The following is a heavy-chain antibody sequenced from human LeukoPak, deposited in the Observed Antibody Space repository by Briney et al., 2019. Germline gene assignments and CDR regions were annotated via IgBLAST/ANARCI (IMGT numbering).Heavy chain of an antibody. CDR2: VYPGDSDT. J-gene: IGHJ5*02. V-gene: IGHV5-51*01. CDR3: ARGVAAGGTWSGNWFDP. D-gene: IGHD6-13*01. CDR1: GSSFTSYW. Sequence: GESLKISCQGSGSSFTSYWIGWVRQLPGKGLEWMGIVYPGDSDTRYSPSFQGQVTISADKSISTAYLEWNSLKGSDAAIYYCARGVAAGGTWSGNWFDPWGQGTLVTVSS.